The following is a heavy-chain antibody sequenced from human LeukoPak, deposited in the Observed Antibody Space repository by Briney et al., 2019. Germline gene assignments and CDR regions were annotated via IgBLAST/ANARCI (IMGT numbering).Heavy chain of an antibody. D-gene: IGHD3-22*01. V-gene: IGHV1-2*02. Sequence: ASVKVSCKASGYTFTGYYMHWVRQAPGQGLEWMGWINPNSGGTNYAQKFQGRVTMTRDTSISTAYMELSRLRSDDTAVYYCARLTGYMIEDSFDYWGQGTLVTVSS. CDR3: ARLTGYMIEDSFDY. CDR2: INPNSGGT. J-gene: IGHJ4*02. CDR1: GYTFTGYY.